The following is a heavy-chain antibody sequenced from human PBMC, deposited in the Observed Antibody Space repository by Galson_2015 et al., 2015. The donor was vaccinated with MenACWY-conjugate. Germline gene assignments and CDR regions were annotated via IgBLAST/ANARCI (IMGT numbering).Heavy chain of an antibody. J-gene: IGHJ4*02. V-gene: IGHV5-51*01. Sequence: QSGAEVKKPGESLRISCEASGYIFTNYWIGWVRQMPGKGLEWMGIIYPGDSDTRYIPSFQGQVTISADKSISTAYLQWSSLKASDTAMYYCARGGAYYSKPLDYWGQGTLVTVSS. D-gene: IGHD2-21*01. CDR1: GYIFTNYW. CDR3: ARGGAYYSKPLDY. CDR2: IYPGDSDT.